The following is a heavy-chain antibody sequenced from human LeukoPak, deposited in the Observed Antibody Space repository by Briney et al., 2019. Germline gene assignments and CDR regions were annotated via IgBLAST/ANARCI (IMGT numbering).Heavy chain of an antibody. CDR3: ARGGVTSVVDV. V-gene: IGHV1-2*02. CDR2: INPNSGGT. D-gene: IGHD4-23*01. CDR1: GYNFIIFG. Sequence: ASVKVSCKTSGYNFIIFGMSWVRQAPGQGLEWMGWINPNSGGTNYAQKFQGRVTMTRDTSISTAYMELRSLTSDDTAVYYCARGGVTSVVDVWGKGTTVTISS. J-gene: IGHJ6*04.